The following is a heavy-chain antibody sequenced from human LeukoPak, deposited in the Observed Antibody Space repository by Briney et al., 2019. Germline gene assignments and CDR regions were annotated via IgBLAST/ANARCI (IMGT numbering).Heavy chain of an antibody. D-gene: IGHD7-27*01. Sequence: PSETLSLTCTVSGDSISSYYWSWIRQPPGKGLEWIGYIHYSGSTNYNPSLKSRVTISVDTSKNQFSLKLSSVTAADTAVYYCARGGRLGRFGYWGQGTLVTVSS. J-gene: IGHJ4*02. V-gene: IGHV4-59*01. CDR3: ARGGRLGRFGY. CDR1: GDSISSYY. CDR2: IHYSGST.